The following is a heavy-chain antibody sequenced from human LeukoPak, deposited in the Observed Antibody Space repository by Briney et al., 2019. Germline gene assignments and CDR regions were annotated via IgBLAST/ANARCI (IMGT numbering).Heavy chain of an antibody. CDR3: ARHLYSSSYFFDY. CDR2: IYYSGST. Sequence: SETLSLTCTVSGGSISSSSYYWGWIRQPPGKGLEWIGSIYYSGSTYYNPSLKSRVTISVDTSKNQFSLKLSSVTAADTAVYYCARHLYSSSYFFDYWGQGTLVTVSS. CDR1: GGSISSSSYY. J-gene: IGHJ4*02. V-gene: IGHV4-39*01. D-gene: IGHD6-6*01.